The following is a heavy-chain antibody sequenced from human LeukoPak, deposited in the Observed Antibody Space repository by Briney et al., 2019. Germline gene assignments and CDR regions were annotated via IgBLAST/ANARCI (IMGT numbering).Heavy chain of an antibody. V-gene: IGHV1-2*02. CDR1: GYTFTGYY. Sequence: ASVKVSCKASGYTFTGYYMHWVRQAPGRGLEWMGWINPNSGGTNYAQKFQGRVTMTRDTSISTAYMELSRLRSDDTAVYYCARVGDGYNYPQDYWGQGTLVTVSS. CDR3: ARVGDGYNYPQDY. CDR2: INPNSGGT. J-gene: IGHJ4*02. D-gene: IGHD5-24*01.